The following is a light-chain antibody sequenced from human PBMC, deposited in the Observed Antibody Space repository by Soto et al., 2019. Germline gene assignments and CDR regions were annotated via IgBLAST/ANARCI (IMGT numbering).Light chain of an antibody. V-gene: IGKV1-5*01. J-gene: IGKJ1*01. CDR3: QQYNSFPWT. Sequence: DIQMTQSPSTLSASVGDRVSSTCRASHCISMWLAWYQQRTGRAPSLLITDASKLESGVPPRFNGSRSETEFTLTIRNLQPDDFATYYCQQYNSFPWTFGLGTKVDIK. CDR2: DAS. CDR1: HCISMW.